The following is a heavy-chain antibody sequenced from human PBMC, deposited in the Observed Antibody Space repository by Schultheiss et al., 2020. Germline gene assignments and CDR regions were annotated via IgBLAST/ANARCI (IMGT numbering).Heavy chain of an antibody. CDR2: ISSSSSSI. CDR3: LLSLAGDWLHRPDY. CDR1: GFTFSSFS. J-gene: IGHJ4*02. Sequence: GGSLRLSCAASGFTFSSFSMNWVRQAPGKGLEWVSYISSSSSSIYYADSVKGRFTISRDNSKNTLYLQMNSLRAEDTAVYYCLLSLAGDWLHRPDYWGQGMLVTVSS. V-gene: IGHV3-48*01. D-gene: IGHD3-9*01.